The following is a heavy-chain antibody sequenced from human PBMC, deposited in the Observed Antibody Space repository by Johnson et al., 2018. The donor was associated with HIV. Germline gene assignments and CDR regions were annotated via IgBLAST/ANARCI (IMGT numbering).Heavy chain of an antibody. D-gene: IGHD4-11*01. CDR3: ARIGYSNYEEAFDI. Sequence: QVQLVESGGGVVQPGGSLRLSCAASGFAFSSYGMHWVRQAPGKGLEWVTFIRYDGSNEYYADSVTGRFTISRDNSKNTLYLQMNSLRAEDTAVYYCARIGYSNYEEAFDIWGQGTMVTVSS. V-gene: IGHV3-30*02. J-gene: IGHJ3*02. CDR2: IRYDGSNE. CDR1: GFAFSSYG.